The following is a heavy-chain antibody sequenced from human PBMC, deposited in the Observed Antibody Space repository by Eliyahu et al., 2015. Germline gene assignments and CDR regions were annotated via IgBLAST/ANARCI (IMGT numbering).Heavy chain of an antibody. CDR1: GXXFSDYG. D-gene: IGHD5-24*01. CDR2: MSFNGYNE. CDR3: AKDGGDGYNPRY. J-gene: IGHJ4*02. Sequence: QVHLVESGGGVVQPGRSLRLXGVXXGXXFSDYGMHWVRQAPGKGLDWVSVMSFNGYNEYYAESVRGRFTISRDNSKNTLYLQMNSLTPEDTAVYYCAKDGGDGYNPRYWGRGTLVTVSS. V-gene: IGHV3-30*18.